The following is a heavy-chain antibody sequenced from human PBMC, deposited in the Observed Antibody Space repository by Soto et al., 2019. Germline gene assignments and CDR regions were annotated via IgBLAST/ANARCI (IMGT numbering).Heavy chain of an antibody. D-gene: IGHD6-13*01. CDR2: ISSSSSYI. CDR1: GFTFSSYS. CDR3: ARDAPRLTIAAAGTIDY. V-gene: IGHV3-21*01. Sequence: GGSLRLSCAASGFTFSSYSMNWVRQAPGKGLEWVSSISSSSSYIYYADSVKGRFTISRDNAKNSLYLQMNSLRAEDTAVYYCARDAPRLTIAAAGTIDYWGQGTLVTVSS. J-gene: IGHJ4*02.